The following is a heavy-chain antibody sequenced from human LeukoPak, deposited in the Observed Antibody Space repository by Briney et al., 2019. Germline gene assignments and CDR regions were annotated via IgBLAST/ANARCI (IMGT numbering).Heavy chain of an antibody. Sequence: PSETLSLTCTVSSGFISSSSYYWGWIRRPPGKGLEWIGSIYYSGRTNYNPSLKSRVTISVDTSKNQFSLKLSSVTAADTAVYYCARGSMTTVTTSPIDYWGQGTLVTVSS. V-gene: IGHV4-39*07. CDR2: IYYSGRT. CDR3: ARGSMTTVTTSPIDY. CDR1: SGFISSSSYY. J-gene: IGHJ4*02. D-gene: IGHD4-17*01.